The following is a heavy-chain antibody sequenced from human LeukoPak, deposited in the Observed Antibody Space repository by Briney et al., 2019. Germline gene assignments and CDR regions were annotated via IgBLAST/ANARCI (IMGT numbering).Heavy chain of an antibody. D-gene: IGHD6-6*01. Sequence: SETLSLTCAVSGASVSGSNYYWGWIRQPPGKGLEWIGNIYSSGSTYYNASLQSRVTISIDMSKNHFSLKLSSVTAADTAVYYCARERKAARPDAFDIWGQGTMVTVSS. J-gene: IGHJ3*02. CDR1: GASVSGSNYY. CDR2: IYSSGST. CDR3: ARERKAARPDAFDI. V-gene: IGHV4-39*07.